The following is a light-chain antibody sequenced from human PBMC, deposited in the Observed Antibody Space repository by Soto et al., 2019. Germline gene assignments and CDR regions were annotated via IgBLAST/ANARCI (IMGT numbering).Light chain of an antibody. CDR1: SSDVGGYNY. CDR3: SSYTSSSTRV. V-gene: IGLV2-14*01. CDR2: EVS. Sequence: QSALTQPASVSGSPGQSITISCTGTSSDVGGYNYVSWYQQLPGKAPKLMIYEVSNRPSGVSNRFSGSKSGNTASLTISGIQAEDDADYYCSSYTSSSTRVFGGGTKVTVL. J-gene: IGLJ3*02.